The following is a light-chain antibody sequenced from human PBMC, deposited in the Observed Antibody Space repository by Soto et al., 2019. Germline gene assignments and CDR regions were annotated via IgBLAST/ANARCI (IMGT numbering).Light chain of an antibody. CDR2: DAS. J-gene: IGKJ5*01. Sequence: IVLPQSPATLSFSPGERATVSCRASQSVSSYLAWYQQKPGQAPRLLIYDASNRATGIPDRFSGSGSGTDFTLTISRLEPEDFAVYYCQQYNNWPITFGQGTRLEIK. CDR3: QQYNNWPIT. CDR1: QSVSSY. V-gene: IGKV3-11*01.